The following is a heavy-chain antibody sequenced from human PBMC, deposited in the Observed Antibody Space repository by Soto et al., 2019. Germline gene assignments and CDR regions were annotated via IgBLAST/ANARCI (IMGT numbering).Heavy chain of an antibody. V-gene: IGHV3-11*05. Sequence: QVQLVESGGGLVRPGGSLRLSCAASGFTFSDYYMTWIRQAPGKGLEWVSYITGSSDYTNYADSLKGRFTISRDNVKNSLYLQMNSLRDEDTAVYYCAREYYYGMDVWGQGTTVTVSS. CDR3: AREYYYGMDV. CDR2: ITGSSDYT. J-gene: IGHJ6*02. CDR1: GFTFSDYY.